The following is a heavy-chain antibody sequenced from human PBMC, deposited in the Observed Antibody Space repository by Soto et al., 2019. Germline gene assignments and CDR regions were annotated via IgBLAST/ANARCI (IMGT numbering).Heavy chain of an antibody. CDR2: ILVDGRT. CDR3: AKATATGGGAFDI. CDR1: GFTFSSYA. D-gene: IGHD2-8*02. J-gene: IGHJ3*02. Sequence: AGGSLRLSCAASGFTFSSYAMSWVRQAPGKGLEWVSTILVDGRTFYVDSVKGRFTISRDSSQNTVYLQMNSLTAGDTALYYCAKATATGGGAFDICGQGTKVTVSS. V-gene: IGHV3-23*01.